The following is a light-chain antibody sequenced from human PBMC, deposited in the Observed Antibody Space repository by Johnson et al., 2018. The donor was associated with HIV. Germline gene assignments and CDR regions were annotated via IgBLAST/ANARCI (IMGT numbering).Light chain of an antibody. CDR1: SSNIGNNY. Sequence: QSVLTQPPSVSAASGQRVDISCSGSSSNIGNNYVSWYRQLPGTAPKLLIYENNKRPSGIPDRFSGSKSGTSATLGITGLQTGDEADYYCRTWDSSLSAYVFGTGTKVTVL. CDR2: ENN. V-gene: IGLV1-51*02. CDR3: RTWDSSLSAYV. J-gene: IGLJ1*01.